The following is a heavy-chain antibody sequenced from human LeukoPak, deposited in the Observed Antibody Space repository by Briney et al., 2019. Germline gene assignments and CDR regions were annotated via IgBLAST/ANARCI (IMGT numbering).Heavy chain of an antibody. CDR3: ARTLNVRGIIRSWFDP. J-gene: IGHJ5*02. V-gene: IGHV2-70*13. Sequence: SSPALVKPTQTLTLTCTFSGFSLSTSGMCVTWIRQPPGDALEWLALIDWDDDKYYTTSLKTRLTITKDTSKNQVVLTMTNMDPVDTATYFCARTLNVRGIIRSWFDPWGQGTLVTVSS. CDR2: IDWDDDK. CDR1: GFSLSTSGMC. D-gene: IGHD3-10*01.